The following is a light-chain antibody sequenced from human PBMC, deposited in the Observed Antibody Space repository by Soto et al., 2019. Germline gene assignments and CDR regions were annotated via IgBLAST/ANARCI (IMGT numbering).Light chain of an antibody. Sequence: QSVLTQSASVSGSPGQSITISCTGTSSDVGGHDYVAWYQQHPGKAPTLMIYHVTNRPSGVSSRFSGSKSGNTAFLIISGLQAEDEADYYCSSYTSSSPFVFGTGTKVTVL. CDR3: SSYTSSSPFV. V-gene: IGLV2-14*01. CDR1: SSDVGGHDY. CDR2: HVT. J-gene: IGLJ1*01.